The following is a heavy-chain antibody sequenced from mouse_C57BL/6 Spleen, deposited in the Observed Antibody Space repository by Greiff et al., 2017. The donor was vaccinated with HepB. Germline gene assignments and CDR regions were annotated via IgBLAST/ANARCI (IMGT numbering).Heavy chain of an antibody. V-gene: IGHV5-17*01. CDR3: EMGITTVVAHWYFDG. CDR1: GFTFSDYG. J-gene: IGHJ1*03. Sequence: EVNVVDSGGGLVKPGGSLKISCAASGFTFSDYGMHWVRQAPEKGLEWVAYISSGSSTIYYADTVKGRFTIARDNAKNTPFLQMSRLRTEDTAMYYGEMGITTVVAHWYFDGWGTGTTVTVSS. D-gene: IGHD1-1*01. CDR2: ISSGSSTI.